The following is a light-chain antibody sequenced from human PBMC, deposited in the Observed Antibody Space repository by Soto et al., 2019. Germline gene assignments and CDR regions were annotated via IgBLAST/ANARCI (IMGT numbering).Light chain of an antibody. CDR1: QSISNN. CDR2: GAS. V-gene: IGKV3-15*01. Sequence: EIVMTQSPATLSVSPGERATLSCRASQSISNNLAWYQQRPGQAPRLLMYGASTRANGIPVRFSGSGSGTEFALSISSLQSEDFAVYYCQQYNNWQVSFGGGTKVEIK. CDR3: QQYNNWQVS. J-gene: IGKJ4*01.